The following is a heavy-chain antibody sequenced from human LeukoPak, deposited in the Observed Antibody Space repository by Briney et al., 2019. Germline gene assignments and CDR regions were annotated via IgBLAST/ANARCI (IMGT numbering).Heavy chain of an antibody. CDR1: GFTFSPYG. CDR2: IGSGGT. J-gene: IGHJ4*02. V-gene: IGHV3-23*01. D-gene: IGHD7-27*01. CDR3: AKGTGDEGYYFDY. Sequence: PGGSLRLSCAASGFTFSPYGMGWVRQAPGKGLEWVSGIGSGGTYYADSVKGRFTISRDNSDNTLYLQMSGLRADDTAVYYCAKGTGDEGYYFDYWGQGTLVTVSS.